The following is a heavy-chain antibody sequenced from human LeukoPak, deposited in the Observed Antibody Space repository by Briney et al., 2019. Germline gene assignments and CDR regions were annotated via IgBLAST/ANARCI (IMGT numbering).Heavy chain of an antibody. CDR3: ARRREFGYCSGGSCYSDAFDI. CDR2: IYYSGST. J-gene: IGHJ3*02. Sequence: SETLSLTCTVSGGSISSSTYYWGWIRQPPGKGLEWIGYIYYSGSTNYNPSLKSRVTISVDTSKNQFSLKLSSVTAADTAVYYCARRREFGYCSGGSCYSDAFDIWGQGTMVTVSS. CDR1: GGSISSSTYY. D-gene: IGHD2-15*01. V-gene: IGHV4-61*05.